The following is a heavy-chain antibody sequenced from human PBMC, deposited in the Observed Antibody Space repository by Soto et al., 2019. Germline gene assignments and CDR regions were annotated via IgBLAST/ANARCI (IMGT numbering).Heavy chain of an antibody. V-gene: IGHV3-33*02. Sequence: GGSLRLSCAASGYSITIHGMHWVRQAPGKGLEWVALIWSHGTDQYYADSVRGRFTVSRDTSTNTVFLQMHSLGADDTATYYCGKDIRSGSIDYWGQGTPVTVSS. D-gene: IGHD1-1*01. CDR2: IWSHGTDQ. J-gene: IGHJ4*02. CDR1: GYSITIHG. CDR3: GKDIRSGSIDY.